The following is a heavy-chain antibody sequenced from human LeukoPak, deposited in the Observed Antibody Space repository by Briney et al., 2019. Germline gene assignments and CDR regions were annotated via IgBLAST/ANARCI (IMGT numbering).Heavy chain of an antibody. Sequence: TTSETLSLTCTVSGGSISSYYWSWIRQPPGKGLEWIGYIYYSGSTNYNPSLKSRVTISVDTSKNQFSLKLSSVTAADTAVYYCVRIVFYYYFMDVWGKGTTVTVSS. CDR1: GGSISSYY. J-gene: IGHJ6*03. CDR3: VRIVFYYYFMDV. CDR2: IYYSGST. V-gene: IGHV4-59*01. D-gene: IGHD2-15*01.